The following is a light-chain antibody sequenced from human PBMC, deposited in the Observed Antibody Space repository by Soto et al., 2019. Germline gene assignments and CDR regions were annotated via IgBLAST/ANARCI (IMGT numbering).Light chain of an antibody. J-gene: IGLJ1*01. V-gene: IGLV2-14*01. CDR2: EVT. Sequence: SALTQPASVSGSPGQSITITCTGSSSDVGYFEYVSWFQQHPDKAPRLIIYEVTNRPSGISNRFSGSKSGDTASLTISGLRAEDEADYYCSSFTATSTYVFGTGTKVTVL. CDR1: SSDVGYFEY. CDR3: SSFTATSTYV.